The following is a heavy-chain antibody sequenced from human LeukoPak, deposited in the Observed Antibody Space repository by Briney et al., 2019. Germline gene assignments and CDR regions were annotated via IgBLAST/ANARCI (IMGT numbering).Heavy chain of an antibody. CDR3: ARAPITTLSSSWYPSRGYYYYYGMDV. CDR1: GGTFSSYA. CDR2: IIPIFVTA. J-gene: IGHJ6*02. Sequence: GASVKVSCTASGGTFSSYAISWVRQAPGQGLEWMGGIIPIFVTANYAQTFPGRVTITADETTSTAYMELSSLRSEDTAVYYCARAPITTLSSSWYPSRGYYYYYGMDVWGQGTTVTVSS. V-gene: IGHV1-69*13. D-gene: IGHD6-13*01.